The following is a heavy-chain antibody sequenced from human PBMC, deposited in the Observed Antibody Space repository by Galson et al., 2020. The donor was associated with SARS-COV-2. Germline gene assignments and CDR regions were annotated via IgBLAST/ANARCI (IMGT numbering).Heavy chain of an antibody. J-gene: IGHJ6*02. V-gene: IGHV3-53*01. CDR3: ARGDYYYYGMYV. Sequence: GGSLRLSCAASGITVNTNYMNWVRQAPGKGLEWVSVIYSGGSTYYADSVKGRFTISRDNSKNTLYLQMNSLRAEDTAVYYCARGDYYYYGMYVWGQGTTVTVSS. CDR2: IYSGGST. CDR1: GITVNTNY.